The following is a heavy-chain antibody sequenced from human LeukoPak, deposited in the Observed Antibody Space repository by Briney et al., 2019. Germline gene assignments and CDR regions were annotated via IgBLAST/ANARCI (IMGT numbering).Heavy chain of an antibody. D-gene: IGHD3-22*01. Sequence: SETLSLTCTVSGGSISSGGHYWIWIRQPPGKGLEWIGYIYYSGSTNYNPSLKSRVTISVDTSKNQFSLKLSSVTAADTAVYYCARHGVTMIVENWFDPWGQGTLVTVSS. CDR3: ARHGVTMIVENWFDP. CDR1: GGSISSGGHY. J-gene: IGHJ5*02. V-gene: IGHV4-61*08. CDR2: IYYSGST.